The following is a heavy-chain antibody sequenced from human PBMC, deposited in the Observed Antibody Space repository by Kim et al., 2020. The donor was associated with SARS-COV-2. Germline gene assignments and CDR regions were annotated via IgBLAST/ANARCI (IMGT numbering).Heavy chain of an antibody. J-gene: IGHJ6*02. D-gene: IGHD3-16*02. CDR2: IYHSGST. CDR1: GYSISSGYY. V-gene: IGHV4-38-2*02. Sequence: SETLSLTCTVSGYSISSGYYWGWIRQPPGKGLEWIGSIYHSGSTYYNPSLKSRVTISVDTSKNQFSLKLSSVTAADTTVYYCASPYYDYVWGSYRYKLTGAGYYGMDVWGHGTTVTVSS. CDR3: ASPYYDYVWGSYRYKLTGAGYYGMDV.